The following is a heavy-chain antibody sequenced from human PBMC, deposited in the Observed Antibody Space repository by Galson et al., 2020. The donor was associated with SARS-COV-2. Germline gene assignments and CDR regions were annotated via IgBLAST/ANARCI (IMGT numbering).Heavy chain of an antibody. J-gene: IGHJ5*02. Sequence: ETSETLSLTCTVSGGSISSSSYYWGWIRQPPGKGLEWIGSIYYSGSTYYNPSLKSRVTISVDTSKNQFSLKLSSVTAADTAVYYCARVTLGFCSGGSCPEFDWFDPWGQGTLVTGSS. CDR1: GGSISSSSYY. D-gene: IGHD2-15*01. V-gene: IGHV4-39*01. CDR2: IYYSGST. CDR3: ARVTLGFCSGGSCPEFDWFDP.